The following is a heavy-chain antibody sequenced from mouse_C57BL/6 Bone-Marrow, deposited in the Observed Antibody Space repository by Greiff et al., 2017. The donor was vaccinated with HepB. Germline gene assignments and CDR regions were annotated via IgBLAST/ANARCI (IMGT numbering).Heavy chain of an antibody. D-gene: IGHD1-1*01. J-gene: IGHJ4*01. CDR2: ISYDGSN. CDR1: GYSITSGYY. Sequence: VQLKESGPGLVKPSQSLSLTCSVTGYSITSGYYWNWIRQFPGNKLEWMGYISYDGSNNYNPSLKNRISITRDTSKNQFFLKLNSVTTEDTATYYCARSYGSSPYAMDYWGQGTSVTVSS. V-gene: IGHV3-6*01. CDR3: ARSYGSSPYAMDY.